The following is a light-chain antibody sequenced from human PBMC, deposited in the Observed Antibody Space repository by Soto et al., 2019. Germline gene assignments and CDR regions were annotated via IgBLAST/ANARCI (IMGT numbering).Light chain of an antibody. V-gene: IGKV3-15*01. CDR2: GIS. CDR3: QQLNTFPVT. J-gene: IGKJ5*01. CDR1: QRVGSN. Sequence: ELVFTRSPITLSVFPGEKVTPSCRARQRVGSNYLAWYQQKPGQAPRLLIYGISARATGTPDRFSGSGSGTEFTLTISSLQPEDFATYYCQQLNTFPVTFGQGTRLEIK.